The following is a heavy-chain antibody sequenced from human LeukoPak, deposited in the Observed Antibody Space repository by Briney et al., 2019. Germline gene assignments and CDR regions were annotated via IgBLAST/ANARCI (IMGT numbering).Heavy chain of an antibody. V-gene: IGHV3-11*01. D-gene: IGHD4-17*01. CDR3: ARDRLTVTTDFDY. Sequence: PGGSLRLSCAASGFTFSDYYMSWIRQAPGKGLEWVSYISSSGSTIYYADSVKGRFTISRDNAKNSLYLQMNSLRAEDTAVYCCARDRLTVTTDFDYWGQGTLVTVSS. CDR1: GFTFSDYY. CDR2: ISSSGSTI. J-gene: IGHJ4*02.